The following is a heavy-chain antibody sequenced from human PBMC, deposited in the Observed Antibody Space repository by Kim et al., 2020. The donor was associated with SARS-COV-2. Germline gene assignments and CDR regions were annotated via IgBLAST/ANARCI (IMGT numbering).Heavy chain of an antibody. D-gene: IGHD3-10*01. CDR3: ARSGVELLLWFGELHFDY. V-gene: IGHV3-7*03. CDR2: IKGDGSEK. CDR1: GFLFSTYW. Sequence: GSLRLSCAASGFLFSTYWMSWFRQAPGKGLEWVADIKGDGSEKYYVDSVKGRFTISRDNAKKSMFLQMDSLRAEDTAVYYCARSGVELLLWFGELHFDYWGQGTLVTVSS. J-gene: IGHJ4*02.